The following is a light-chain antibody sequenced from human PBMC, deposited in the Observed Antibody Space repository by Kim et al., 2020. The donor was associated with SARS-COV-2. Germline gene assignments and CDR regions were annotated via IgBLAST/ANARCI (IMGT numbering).Light chain of an antibody. V-gene: IGKV3-20*01. CDR3: QQYGSSPYT. CDR2: GAS. J-gene: IGKJ2*01. Sequence: LSPGERASLSCRASQSVSSSYIAWYQQKPGQAPRLLIYGASSRATGIPDKCSGSGSGTDFTLSISRLEPEDFAVYYCQQYGSSPYTFGQGAKLEI. CDR1: QSVSSSY.